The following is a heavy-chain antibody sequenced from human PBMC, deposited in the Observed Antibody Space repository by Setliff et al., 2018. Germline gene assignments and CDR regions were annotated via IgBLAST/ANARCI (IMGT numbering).Heavy chain of an antibody. CDR3: ARGGGGYHAAS. Sequence: SETLSLTCAVSGVSVNSLTWWSWVRQSPGKGLEWIEHIYHDGNTKSYPSVHFNQSLKSRVTMSVDKSKNHFSLELTPVTAADTAVYYCARGGGGYHAASWGQGILVTVSS. D-gene: IGHD2-2*01. V-gene: IGHV4-4*02. CDR1: GVSVNSLTW. CDR2: IYHDGNT. J-gene: IGHJ5*02.